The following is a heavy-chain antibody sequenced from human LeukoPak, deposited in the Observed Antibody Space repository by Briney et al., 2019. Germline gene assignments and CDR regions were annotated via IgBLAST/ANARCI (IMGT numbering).Heavy chain of an antibody. V-gene: IGHV3-48*03. J-gene: IGHJ6*03. CDR2: ISSSGSTI. Sequence: PGGSLRLSCAASGFTFSSYEMNWVRQAPGKGLEWVSYISSSGSTIYYADSVKGRFTISRDNAKNSLYLQMNSLRAEDTAVYYCARVKSNGRYSGYDPSEYYMDVWGKGTTVTISS. D-gene: IGHD5-12*01. CDR1: GFTFSSYE. CDR3: ARVKSNGRYSGYDPSEYYMDV.